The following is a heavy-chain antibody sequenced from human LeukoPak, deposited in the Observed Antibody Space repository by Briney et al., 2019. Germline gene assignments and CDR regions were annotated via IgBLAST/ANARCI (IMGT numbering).Heavy chain of an antibody. CDR2: IYYSGST. CDR3: ARWDVAGGTFDI. CDR1: GGSISSYY. D-gene: IGHD3-16*01. J-gene: IGHJ3*02. V-gene: IGHV4-59*01. Sequence: PSETPSLTCTVSGGSISSYYWSWIRQPPGKGLEWIGYIYYSGSTNYNPSLKSRVTISVDTSKNQFSLKLSSVTAADTAVYYCARWDVAGGTFDIWGQGTMVTVSS.